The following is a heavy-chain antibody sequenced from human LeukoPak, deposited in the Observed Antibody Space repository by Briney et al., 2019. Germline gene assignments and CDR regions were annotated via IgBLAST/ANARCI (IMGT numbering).Heavy chain of an antibody. D-gene: IGHD1-14*01. CDR1: GFIFDTHT. J-gene: IGHJ6*02. CDR2: ISGSGDST. V-gene: IGHV3-23*01. CDR3: VRRAAVRGMDF. Sequence: GGSLRLSCTASGFIFDTHTLTWVRQAPGKGLESVASISGSGDSTNYGDSVKGRFTISRDNFKRTVHLEMSNLRADDTAMYYCVRRAAVRGMDFWGLGTTVIVSS.